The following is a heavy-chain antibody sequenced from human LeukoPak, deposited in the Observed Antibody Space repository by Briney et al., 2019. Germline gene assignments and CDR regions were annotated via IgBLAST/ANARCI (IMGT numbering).Heavy chain of an antibody. CDR3: ARVDDLDAFDM. CDR1: GFPFSSYW. V-gene: IGHV3-7*01. J-gene: IGHJ3*02. Sequence: GGSLRLSCVASGFPFSSYWMTWARQAPGKGLEWVANIKQDGSKKSYVDSVKGRFTISRDNAKNSLYLQINSLRPEDTAVYYCARVDDLDAFDMWGQGTLVTVSS. CDR2: IKQDGSKK. D-gene: IGHD2-2*03.